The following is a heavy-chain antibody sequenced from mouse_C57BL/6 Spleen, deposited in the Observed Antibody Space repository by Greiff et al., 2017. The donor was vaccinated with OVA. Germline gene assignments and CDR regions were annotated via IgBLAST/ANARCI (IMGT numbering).Heavy chain of an antibody. CDR3: AAYYSNYPFAY. CDR1: GYTFTDYY. V-gene: IGHV1-19*01. CDR2: INPYNGGT. Sequence: EVKLMESGPVLVKPGASVKMSCKASGYTFTDYYMNWVKQSHGKSLEWIGVINPYNGGTSYNQKFKGKATLTVDKSSSTAYMELNSLTSEDSAVYYCAAYYSNYPFAYWGQGTLVTVSA. D-gene: IGHD2-5*01. J-gene: IGHJ3*01.